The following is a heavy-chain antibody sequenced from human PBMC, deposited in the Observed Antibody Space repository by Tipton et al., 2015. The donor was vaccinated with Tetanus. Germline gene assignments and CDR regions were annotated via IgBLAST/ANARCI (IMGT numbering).Heavy chain of an antibody. CDR3: ARRSYCSSSRCFDAFDL. V-gene: IGHV4-59*01. D-gene: IGHD2-2*01. CDR1: GFTFNSDW. J-gene: IGHJ3*01. Sequence: LRLSCAASGFTFNSDWMTWVRQPPGKGLEWIAYIFHSGSTNYSPSLKSRVAISMDTSKNQISLKLSSVTAADTAVYYCARRSYCSSSRCFDAFDLWGQGTMVTVSS. CDR2: IFHSGST.